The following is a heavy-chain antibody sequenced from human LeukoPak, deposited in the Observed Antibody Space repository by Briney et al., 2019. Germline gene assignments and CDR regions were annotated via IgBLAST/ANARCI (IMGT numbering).Heavy chain of an antibody. CDR2: IYYSGST. CDR1: GGSISSSSYY. Sequence: NPSETLSLTCTVPGGSISSSSYYWGCIRQPPGKGLEWIGSIYYSGSTYYNASLKSQVTISVDTSKNQFSLKLSSVTAADTAVYYCARGYQQLTLWYYYYYMDVWGKGTTVTVSS. V-gene: IGHV4-39*07. D-gene: IGHD6-13*01. J-gene: IGHJ6*03. CDR3: ARGYQQLTLWYYYYYMDV.